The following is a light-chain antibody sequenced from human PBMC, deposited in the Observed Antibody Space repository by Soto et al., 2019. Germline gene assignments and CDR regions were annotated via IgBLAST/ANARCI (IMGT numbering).Light chain of an antibody. Sequence: EIVMTQSPATLSLSRGERATLSCRASQSVSSNLAWYQQKPGQAPRLLIYGASTRETGIPARFSGSGSGTECTLAISSLQPEDAATDYCLQDINYTWTFGQGTKVDIK. CDR1: QSVSSN. CDR3: LQDINYTWT. J-gene: IGKJ1*01. V-gene: IGKV3-15*01. CDR2: GAS.